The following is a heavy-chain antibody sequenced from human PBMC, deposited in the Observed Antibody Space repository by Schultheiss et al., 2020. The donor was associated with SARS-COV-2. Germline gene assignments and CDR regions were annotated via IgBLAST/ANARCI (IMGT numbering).Heavy chain of an antibody. V-gene: IGHV3-15*07. CDR1: GFTFSNAW. CDR3: TTGYCSSTSCSYYYYYYYMDV. D-gene: IGHD2-2*01. Sequence: GGSLRLSCAASGFTFSNAWMNWVRQAPGKGLEWVGRIKSKTDGGTTDYAAPVKGRFTISRDDSKNTLYLQMNSLKTEDTAVYYCTTGYCSSTSCSYYYYYYYMDVWGKGTTVTVS. J-gene: IGHJ6*03. CDR2: IKSKTDGGTT.